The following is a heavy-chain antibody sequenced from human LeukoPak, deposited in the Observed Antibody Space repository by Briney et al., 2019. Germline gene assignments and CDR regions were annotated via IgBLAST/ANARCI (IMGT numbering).Heavy chain of an antibody. V-gene: IGHV3-21*01. CDR2: ITSGSSYI. J-gene: IGHJ6*03. CDR1: GFTFSTYN. CDR3: ARDPYSGNYGAYYYYYMDV. Sequence: GGSLRLSCAASGFTFSTYNMNWVRQAPGQRLEWVSSITSGSSYIYYADSVKGRFTISRDNAKSSLYLQMDSLRAEDTAVYYCARDPYSGNYGAYYYYYMDVWGKGTTVTISS. D-gene: IGHD1-26*01.